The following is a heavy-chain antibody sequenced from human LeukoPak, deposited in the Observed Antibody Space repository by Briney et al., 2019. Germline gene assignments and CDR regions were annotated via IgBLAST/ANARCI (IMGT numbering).Heavy chain of an antibody. J-gene: IGHJ1*01. V-gene: IGHV1-2*02. D-gene: IGHD3-22*01. CDR1: GYTFSGYY. Sequence: GASVKVSCKASGYTFSGYYLHWVRQAPGQGLEWMGWINPNSDGTSSAQKFQGRVTMTRDTSIITAYMELSRLRSDDTAVYLCARGYYDSSDYEYSQHWGQGTLVTVSS. CDR2: INPNSDGT. CDR3: ARGYYDSSDYEYSQH.